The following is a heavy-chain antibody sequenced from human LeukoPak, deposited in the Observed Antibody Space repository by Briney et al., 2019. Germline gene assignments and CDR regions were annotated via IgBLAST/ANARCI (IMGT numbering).Heavy chain of an antibody. CDR1: GFTFSSYG. V-gene: IGHV3-23*01. CDR2: IGVGGTT. Sequence: GGSLRLSCAASGFTFSSYGMNWVRQAPGKGLEWVSGIGVGGTTYYADSVKGRFTISRDTSKNTLYLQMNSLRAEDTAVYCCAKTQGYYDCWGQGTLVTVSS. D-gene: IGHD3-22*01. J-gene: IGHJ4*02. CDR3: AKTQGYYDC.